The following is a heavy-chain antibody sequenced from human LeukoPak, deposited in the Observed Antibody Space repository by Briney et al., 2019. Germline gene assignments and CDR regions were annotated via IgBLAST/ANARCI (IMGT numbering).Heavy chain of an antibody. CDR2: IYSGGRT. CDR3: ARVLSGSGSLYYYYYYMDV. Sequence: PGGSLRLSCAASGITVRSNYMSWVRQAPGKGLEWVSVIYSGGRTHYAASVKGRFTISSDNSKNTLYLQMNSLRAEDTAVYYCARVLSGSGSLYYYYYYMDVWGKGTTVTISS. D-gene: IGHD3-10*01. CDR1: GITVRSNY. V-gene: IGHV3-66*01. J-gene: IGHJ6*03.